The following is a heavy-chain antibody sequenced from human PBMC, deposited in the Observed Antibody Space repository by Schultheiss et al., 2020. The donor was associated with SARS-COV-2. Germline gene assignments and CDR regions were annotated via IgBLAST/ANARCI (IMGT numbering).Heavy chain of an antibody. V-gene: IGHV3-9*01. CDR1: GFTFDDYA. D-gene: IGHD1-1*01. J-gene: IGHJ6*02. CDR2: ISWNSGSI. Sequence: GGSLRLSCAASGFTFDDYAMHWVRQAPGKGLEWVSGISWNSGSIGYADSVKGRFTISRDNAKNSLYLQMNSLRAEDTALYYCAKDISGGQDYPYYYYYGMDVWGQGTTVTVSS. CDR3: AKDISGGQDYPYYYYYGMDV.